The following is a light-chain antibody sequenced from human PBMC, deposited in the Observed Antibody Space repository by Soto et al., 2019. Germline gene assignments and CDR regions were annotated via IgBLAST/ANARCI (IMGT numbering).Light chain of an antibody. CDR2: EVN. V-gene: IGLV2-14*01. CDR1: SSDVGSYTY. Sequence: SALTQPASVSGSPRQSITISCTGASSDVGSYTYVSWYQQHPGKAPKLMIYEVNNRPSGVSNRFSGSKSGNTASLTISGLQAEDEADYYCSSYTSSSTLYVFGTGTRSPS. CDR3: SSYTSSSTLYV. J-gene: IGLJ1*01.